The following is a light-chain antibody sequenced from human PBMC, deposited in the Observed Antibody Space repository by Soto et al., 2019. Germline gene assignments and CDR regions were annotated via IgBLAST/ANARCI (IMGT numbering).Light chain of an antibody. CDR2: ADN. Sequence: QSALTQPPSVSGAPGQRVTISCNGSSSNIGAGYDVLWYQQLPGTAPKLLIYADNIRPSGVADRFSGSKSGTSASLAITGLQAEDEADYYCQSYDISLSVYVVFGGGTKLTVL. CDR3: QSYDISLSVYVV. J-gene: IGLJ3*02. V-gene: IGLV1-40*01. CDR1: SSNIGAGYD.